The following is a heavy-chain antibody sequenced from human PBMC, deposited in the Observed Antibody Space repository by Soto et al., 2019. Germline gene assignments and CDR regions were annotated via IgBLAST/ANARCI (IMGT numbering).Heavy chain of an antibody. CDR1: GGSISSADYY. V-gene: IGHV4-30-4*01. CDR2: IYYSGTT. D-gene: IGHD2-15*01. Sequence: QVQLQESGPGLVKPSQTLSLTCSVSGGSISSADYYWSWIRQPPGKGLEWIGYIYYSGTTYYNPSHQSQVTIPVDTAKNQFPLKLSSVTAADTAVYYCARVVVAAPILYGGDYGMDVWGQGTTVTVSS. CDR3: ARVVVAAPILYGGDYGMDV. J-gene: IGHJ6*02.